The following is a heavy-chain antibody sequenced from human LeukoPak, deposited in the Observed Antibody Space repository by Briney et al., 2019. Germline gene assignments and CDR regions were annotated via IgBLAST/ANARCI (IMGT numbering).Heavy chain of an antibody. CDR2: IYAGGTT. CDR1: GSTVSSNY. J-gene: IGHJ4*02. D-gene: IGHD3-10*01. Sequence: GGSLRLSCVVSGSTVSSNYMSWVRQAPGKGLEWVSVIYAGGTTYYADSVKGRFIISRGTSKNTVYLQMNSLRGEDTAVYYCAREYGAGKYYFDYWGQGTLVTVSS. V-gene: IGHV3-53*01. CDR3: AREYGAGKYYFDY.